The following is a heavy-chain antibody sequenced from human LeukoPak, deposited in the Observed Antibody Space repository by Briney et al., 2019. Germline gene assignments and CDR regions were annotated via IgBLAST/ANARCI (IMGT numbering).Heavy chain of an antibody. CDR3: ARGRPHGNDY. CDR2: IASDGSST. J-gene: IGHJ4*02. V-gene: IGHV3-74*01. CDR1: GFTFSSYW. Sequence: GGSLRLSCAASGFTFSSYWMNWVRQAPGKGLVWVSRIASDGSSTTYADSVKGRFSISRDNAKNTLYLRMNNLRVEDTAVYSCARGRPHGNDYWGQGPLVTVSS. D-gene: IGHD4-23*01.